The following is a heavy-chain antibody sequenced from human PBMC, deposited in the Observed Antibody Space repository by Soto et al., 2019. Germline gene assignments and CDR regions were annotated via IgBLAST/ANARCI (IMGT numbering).Heavy chain of an antibody. CDR1: GGSISSGDYY. CDR3: ARVPIKVATINY. CDR2: IYYSGST. D-gene: IGHD5-12*01. J-gene: IGHJ4*02. Sequence: SETLSLTCTVSGGSISSGDYYWSWIRQPPGKGLEWIGYIYYSGSTYYNLSLKSRVTISVDTSKNQFSLKLSSVTAADTAVYYCARVPIKVATINYWGQGTLVTVSS. V-gene: IGHV4-30-4*01.